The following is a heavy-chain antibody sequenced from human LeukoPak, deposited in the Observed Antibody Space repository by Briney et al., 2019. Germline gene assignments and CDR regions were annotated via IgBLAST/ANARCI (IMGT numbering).Heavy chain of an antibody. Sequence: PGGSLRLSCAASGFTFSNAWMSWVRQAPGKGLEWVSAISGSGGSTYYADSVKGRFTISRDNSKNTLYLQMNSLRAEDTAVYYCEVVVAASYGYWGQGTLVTVSS. D-gene: IGHD2-15*01. CDR1: GFTFSNAW. CDR3: EVVVAASYGY. J-gene: IGHJ4*02. CDR2: ISGSGGST. V-gene: IGHV3-23*01.